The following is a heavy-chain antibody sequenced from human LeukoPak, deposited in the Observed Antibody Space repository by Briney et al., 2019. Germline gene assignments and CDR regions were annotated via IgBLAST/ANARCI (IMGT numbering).Heavy chain of an antibody. CDR1: GYTFTSYG. CDR2: LSAYNGNT. J-gene: IGHJ4*02. V-gene: IGHV1-18*01. Sequence: ASLKVSCKASGYTFTSYGISRVRQAPGQGLEWMGWLSAYNGNTNYAQKLQGRVTMTTDTSTSTAYMELRSLRSDDTAVYYCAREEYYYDSSGSNVGYFDYWGQGTLVTVSS. CDR3: AREEYYYDSSGSNVGYFDY. D-gene: IGHD3-22*01.